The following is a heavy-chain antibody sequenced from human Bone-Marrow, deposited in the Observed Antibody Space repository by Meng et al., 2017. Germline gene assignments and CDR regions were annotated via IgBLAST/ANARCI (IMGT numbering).Heavy chain of an antibody. CDR2: IRSKAYGGTT. Sequence: GESLKISCTASGFTFGDYAMSWFRQAPGKGLEWVGFIRSKAYGGTTEYAASVKGRFTISRDDSKSSAYLQMNSLKTEDTAVYYCTRHYNQYYYDSSGYRDYWGQGTLVTVSS. J-gene: IGHJ4*02. CDR3: TRHYNQYYYDSSGYRDY. D-gene: IGHD3-22*01. V-gene: IGHV3-49*03. CDR1: GFTFGDYA.